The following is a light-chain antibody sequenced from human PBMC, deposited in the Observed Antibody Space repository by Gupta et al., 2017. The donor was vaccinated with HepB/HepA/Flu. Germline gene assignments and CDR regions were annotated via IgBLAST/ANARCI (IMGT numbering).Light chain of an antibody. Sequence: SALTQPASASGSPGQSITISCTGSSSDVGSYRFVSWYQQQPGNAHKLFIYEVNRRAAGVSNRFSGSKCGTTASPTMSGLQDEDDAYYYCSSDAGSGNFVFGGGTKLTVL. CDR1: SSDVGSYRF. CDR3: SSDAGSGNFV. V-gene: IGLV2-23*02. J-gene: IGLJ2*01. CDR2: EVN.